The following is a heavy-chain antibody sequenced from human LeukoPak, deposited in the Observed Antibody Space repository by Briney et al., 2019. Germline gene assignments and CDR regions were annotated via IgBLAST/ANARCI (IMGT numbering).Heavy chain of an antibody. D-gene: IGHD6-19*01. J-gene: IGHJ6*03. Sequence: KPGGSLRLSCAASGFTFSSYSMNWVRQAPGKGLEWVSSISGSSSYIYYADSVKGRFTISRDNSKNTLYLQMNSLRVEDTAVYYCARDGVAVAGYHYYVDVWGKGTTVTVSS. CDR2: ISGSSSYI. CDR1: GFTFSSYS. V-gene: IGHV3-21*01. CDR3: ARDGVAVAGYHYYVDV.